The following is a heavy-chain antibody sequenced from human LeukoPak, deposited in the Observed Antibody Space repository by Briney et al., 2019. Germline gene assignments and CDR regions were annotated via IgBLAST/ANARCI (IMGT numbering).Heavy chain of an antibody. J-gene: IGHJ4*02. D-gene: IGHD6-13*01. Sequence: PSETLSLTCTVSGGSISNYYWYWMRQPPGKGLEWIAYTYYSGSTNYNPSLKSRVTISVDTSKNQFSLKLSSVTAADTAVYYCARVGSSSWFRTPTKYYFDYLGQGTLVTVSS. CDR3: ARVGSSSWFRTPTKYYFDY. CDR2: TYYSGST. CDR1: GGSISNYY. V-gene: IGHV4-59*01.